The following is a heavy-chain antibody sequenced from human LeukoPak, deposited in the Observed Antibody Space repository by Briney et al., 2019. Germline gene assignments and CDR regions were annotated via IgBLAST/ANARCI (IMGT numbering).Heavy chain of an antibody. CDR2: INPSGGST. V-gene: IGHV1-46*01. D-gene: IGHD4-11*01. Sequence: GASVKVSCKASGYTFSSYYMHWVRQAPGQGLEWMGIINPSGGSTSYAQKSQGRVTMTRDTSTSTVYMELSSLRSEDTAVYYCARDRAVTPDVSAFDIWGQGTMVTVSS. J-gene: IGHJ3*02. CDR1: GYTFSSYY. CDR3: ARDRAVTPDVSAFDI.